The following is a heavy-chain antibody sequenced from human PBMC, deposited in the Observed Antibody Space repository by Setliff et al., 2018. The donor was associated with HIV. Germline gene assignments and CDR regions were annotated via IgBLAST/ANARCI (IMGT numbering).Heavy chain of an antibody. J-gene: IGHJ4*02. V-gene: IGHV4-30-2*01. CDR1: GGSIGSGGYS. CDR3: ASEKVAWTVSDSFFEY. Sequence: SETLSLTCAVSGGSIGSGGYSWSWIRQPPGRGLEWVGYIYHVGGTYYNPSLRSRVTISVDTSKNKFSLKLTSVTAADTAVYYCASEKVAWTVSDSFFEYWGQGVPVTVSS. D-gene: IGHD2-15*01. CDR2: IYHVGGT.